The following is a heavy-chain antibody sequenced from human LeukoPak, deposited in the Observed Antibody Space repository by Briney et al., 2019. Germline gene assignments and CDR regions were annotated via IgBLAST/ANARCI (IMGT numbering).Heavy chain of an antibody. CDR3: AKDYCSSTSCQFFDY. J-gene: IGHJ4*02. D-gene: IGHD2-2*01. V-gene: IGHV3-48*03. CDR1: GFTFSSYE. CDR2: ISSSGSTI. Sequence: GGSLRLSCAASGFTFSSYEMNWVRQAPGKGLEWVSYISSSGSTIYYADSVKGRFTISRDNAKNSLYLQMNSLRAEDTAVYYCAKDYCSSTSCQFFDYWGQGTLVTASS.